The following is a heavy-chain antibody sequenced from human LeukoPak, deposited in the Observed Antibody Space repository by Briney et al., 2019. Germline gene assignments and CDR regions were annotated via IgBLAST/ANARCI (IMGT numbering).Heavy chain of an antibody. D-gene: IGHD3-3*01. Sequence: ASVKVSCKASGYTFTGYYMHWVRQAPGQGLEWMGWINPNSGGTNYAQKFQGRVTMTRDTSISTAYMELSRLRSGDTAVYYCAAEHYDFWSGYYRDYWGQGTLVTVSS. CDR2: INPNSGGT. J-gene: IGHJ4*02. CDR1: GYTFTGYY. V-gene: IGHV1-2*02. CDR3: AAEHYDFWSGYYRDY.